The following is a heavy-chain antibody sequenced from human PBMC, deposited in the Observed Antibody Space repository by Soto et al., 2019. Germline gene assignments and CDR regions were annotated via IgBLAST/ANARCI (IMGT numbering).Heavy chain of an antibody. CDR1: GYTLTELS. CDR3: ATDYGSGSFDFDY. J-gene: IGHJ4*02. Sequence: ASVKVSCEVSGYTLTELSMHWVRQAPGKGLEWMGGFDPEDGETIYAQKFQGRVTMTEDTSTETAYMELRSLRSEDTAVYYCATDYGSGSFDFDYWGQGTLVTVS. D-gene: IGHD3-10*01. CDR2: FDPEDGET. V-gene: IGHV1-24*01.